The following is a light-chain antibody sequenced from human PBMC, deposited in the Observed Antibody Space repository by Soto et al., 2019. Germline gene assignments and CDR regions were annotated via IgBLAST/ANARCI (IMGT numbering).Light chain of an antibody. Sequence: EIVMTQSPATLSVSPGERATLSCRASQSVSSNLAWYQQKPGQAPRLLIYGAATRATGIPARFSGSGSGTEFTLTISSLQSEDFAVYYCQQYHNWPAFGQGTKVGI. V-gene: IGKV3-15*01. CDR1: QSVSSN. CDR2: GAA. CDR3: QQYHNWPA. J-gene: IGKJ1*01.